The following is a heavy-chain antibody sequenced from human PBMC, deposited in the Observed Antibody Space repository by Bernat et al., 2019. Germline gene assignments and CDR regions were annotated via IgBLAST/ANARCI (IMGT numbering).Heavy chain of an antibody. J-gene: IGHJ4*02. CDR3: ARAVGVSLRAAYYYDGLDY. V-gene: IGHV3-33*01. CDR1: KFTFSSYG. Sequence: QVQVVESGGGVVQPGRSLRLSCEASKFTFSSYGMHWVRQAPGKGLGGVAVIWYDGSNENYADSVKGRFTISRDNSKNSLYLQMNSLRDEDTAVYYCARAVGVSLRAAYYYDGLDYWGQGTLVTVSS. CDR2: IWYDGSNE. D-gene: IGHD3-22*01.